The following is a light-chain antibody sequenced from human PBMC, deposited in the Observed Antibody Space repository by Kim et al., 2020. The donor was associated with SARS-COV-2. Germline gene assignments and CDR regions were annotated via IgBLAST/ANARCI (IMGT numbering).Light chain of an antibody. J-gene: IGLJ2*01. CDR1: KLGDKY. Sequence: VSPGQTARITCSGDKLGDKYAFWYQQKPGQSPVLVMFQHDKRPSGISQRFSGSNSGNTAILTISGTRTIDEADYYCQAWDSSAAVFGGGTKLIVL. CDR2: QHD. CDR3: QAWDSSAAV. V-gene: IGLV3-1*01.